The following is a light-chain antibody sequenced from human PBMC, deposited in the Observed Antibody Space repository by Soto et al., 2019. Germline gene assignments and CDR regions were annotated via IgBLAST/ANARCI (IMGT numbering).Light chain of an antibody. CDR1: NSNIGAGYD. CDR3: QSYDSRRSGSVV. V-gene: IGLV1-40*01. Sequence: QSVLTQPPSVSGAPGQRVTISCTGSNSNIGAGYDVHWYQQLPGTAPKLLIFANNNRPSGVPDRFSGSKSDTSASLAITGLQAEDEADYYCQSYDSRRSGSVVFGGGTKLTVL. J-gene: IGLJ2*01. CDR2: ANN.